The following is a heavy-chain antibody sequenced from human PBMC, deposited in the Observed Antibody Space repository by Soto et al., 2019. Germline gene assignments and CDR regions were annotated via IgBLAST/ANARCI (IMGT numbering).Heavy chain of an antibody. CDR3: ARRTTDRFDP. V-gene: IGHV4-34*01. J-gene: IGHJ5*02. CDR2: INHSGST. Sequence: SETLSLTCAVYGGSFSSYYWSWIRQPPGKGLEWIGEINHSGSTNYNPSLKSRVTISVDTSKNQFSLKLSSVTAADTAVYYCARRTTDRFDPWGQGTLVTVSS. D-gene: IGHD1-7*01. CDR1: GGSFSSYY.